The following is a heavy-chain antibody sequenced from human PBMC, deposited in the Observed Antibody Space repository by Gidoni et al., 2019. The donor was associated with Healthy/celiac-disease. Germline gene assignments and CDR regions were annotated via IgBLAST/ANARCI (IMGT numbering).Heavy chain of an antibody. CDR3: AARPYYDSSGYYVY. J-gene: IGHJ4*02. CDR1: GGTFSSYA. V-gene: IGHV1-69*01. Sequence: QVQLVQSGAEVKKPGSSVKVSCKASGGTFSSYAISWVLKAPGQGFDWMGGIRPIFGTSNYAQKFQCRVTITADESTSTAYMELSSLRSEDTAVYYCAARPYYDSSGYYVYWCQGTLVTVSS. D-gene: IGHD3-22*01. CDR2: IRPIFGTS.